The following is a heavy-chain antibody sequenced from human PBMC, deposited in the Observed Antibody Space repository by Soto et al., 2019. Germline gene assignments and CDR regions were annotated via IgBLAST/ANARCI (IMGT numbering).Heavy chain of an antibody. CDR3: AVAMVREILIFEPSGMHV. J-gene: IGHJ6*02. CDR2: MIANFDTP. CDR1: GGSFNNYA. V-gene: IGHV1-69*01. D-gene: IGHD3-10*01. Sequence: QVHLVQSGAEVKKPGSSVKVSCKTSGGSFNNYAVSWVRQAPGQGLEWMGGMIANFDTPNYAQKFQDRVTIIADESTSTVYMELRSLRSNDTAVYYCAVAMVREILIFEPSGMHVWGQGTTVIVSS.